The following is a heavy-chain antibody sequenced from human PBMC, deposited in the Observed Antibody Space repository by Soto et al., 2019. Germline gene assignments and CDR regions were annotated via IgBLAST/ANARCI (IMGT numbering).Heavy chain of an antibody. J-gene: IGHJ4*02. V-gene: IGHV3-30*18. D-gene: IGHD6-19*01. CDR3: AKYSSGWSFDY. Sequence: QVQLVESGGGVVQPGRSLRLSCAASGVTFSNYGMHWVRQAPGKGLEWVAVISYDASNKYYADSVKGRFTISRDNSKKKLYLQMNSLRVEDTAVYYCAKYSSGWSFDYWGQGTLVTVAS. CDR1: GVTFSNYG. CDR2: ISYDASNK.